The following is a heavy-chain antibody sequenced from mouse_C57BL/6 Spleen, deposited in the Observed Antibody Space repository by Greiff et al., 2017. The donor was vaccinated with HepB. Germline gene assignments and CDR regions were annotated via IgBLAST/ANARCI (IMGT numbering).Heavy chain of an antibody. CDR2: IHPNSGST. CDR3: ARLGVRRDYAMDY. Sequence: QVQLQQPGAELVKPGASVKLSCKASGYTFTSYWMHWVKQRPGQGLEWIGMIHPNSGSTNYNEKFKSKATLTVDKSSSTAYMQLSSLTSEDSAVYYCARLGVRRDYAMDYWGQGTSVTVSS. CDR1: GYTFTSYW. V-gene: IGHV1-64*01. D-gene: IGHD2-14*01. J-gene: IGHJ4*01.